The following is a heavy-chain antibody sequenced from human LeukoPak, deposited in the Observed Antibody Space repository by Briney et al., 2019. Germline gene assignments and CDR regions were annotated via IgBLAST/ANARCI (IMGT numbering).Heavy chain of an antibody. CDR2: IDGDGTTT. V-gene: IGHV3-74*01. Sequence: GGSLRLSCAASGFTFSTYWMFWVRRAPGKGLVWVSRIDGDGTTTNYADSVKGRFTISRDNAKNTLFMQMNSLRAEDTAVYYFARPNRSGWGNGFDIWGRGTMATVSS. D-gene: IGHD6-19*01. CDR3: ARPNRSGWGNGFDI. CDR1: GFTFSTYW. J-gene: IGHJ3*02.